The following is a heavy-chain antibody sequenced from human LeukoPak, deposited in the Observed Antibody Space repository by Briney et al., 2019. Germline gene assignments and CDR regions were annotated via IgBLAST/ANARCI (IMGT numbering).Heavy chain of an antibody. CDR3: TRHFAYSSSSYFDY. D-gene: IGHD6-6*01. CDR1: GGSVSNYY. Sequence: SETLSLTCSVSGGSVSNYYWSWIRQPPGKGLEWIGYVYYTGSTNYNPSLKSRVTMFEDKSKNQFSLRLYSVTVADTAVYYCTRHFAYSSSSYFDYWGQGSLVTVSS. J-gene: IGHJ4*02. CDR2: VYYTGST. V-gene: IGHV4-59*08.